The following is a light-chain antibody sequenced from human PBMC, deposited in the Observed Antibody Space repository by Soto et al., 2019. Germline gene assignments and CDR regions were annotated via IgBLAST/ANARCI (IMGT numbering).Light chain of an antibody. V-gene: IGKV3D-20*01. CDR3: QQYGSSPT. CDR1: QSINSNY. J-gene: IGKJ5*01. Sequence: EIVLTQSPATLSLSPGERATLSCGASQSINSNYLAWYQQKPGLAHRLVIYDTSRRAPGIPDRLTRSGSGTDFTLTISGLEPEDSAIYYCQQYGSSPTFGQGTRLEIK. CDR2: DTS.